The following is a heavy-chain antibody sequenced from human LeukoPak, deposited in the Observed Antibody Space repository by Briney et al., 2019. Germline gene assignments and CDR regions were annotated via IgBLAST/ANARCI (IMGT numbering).Heavy chain of an antibody. CDR2: IYESGSI. CDR1: GYSISSGYY. Sequence: SETLSLTCTVSGYSISSGYYWSWIRQPPGKALEWIEYIYESGSIDYNPSLKSRVTIKLTSVTTADTAVYYCARDLYDHDSSGYYEFWGQGTLVTVSS. D-gene: IGHD3-22*01. V-gene: IGHV4-61*01. CDR3: ARDLYDHDSSGYYEF. J-gene: IGHJ4*02.